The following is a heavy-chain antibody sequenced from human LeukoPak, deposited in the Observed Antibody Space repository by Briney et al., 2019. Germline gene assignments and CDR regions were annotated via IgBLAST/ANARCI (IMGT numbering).Heavy chain of an antibody. D-gene: IGHD2-2*02. Sequence: SETLSRTCTVSGGSISSYYWNWIRQPAGKGLEWIGRIYTSGSTNHNPSLKSRVTMSVDMSKNQFSLRLSSVTAADTAVYYCAREVRCSTTRCYSLFDYWGQGTLVTVSS. CDR1: GGSISSYY. CDR3: AREVRCSTTRCYSLFDY. CDR2: IYTSGST. J-gene: IGHJ4*02. V-gene: IGHV4-4*07.